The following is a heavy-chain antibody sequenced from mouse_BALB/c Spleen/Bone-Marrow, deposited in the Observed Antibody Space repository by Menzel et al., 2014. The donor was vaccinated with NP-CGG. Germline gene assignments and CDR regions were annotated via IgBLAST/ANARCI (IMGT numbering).Heavy chain of an antibody. V-gene: IGHV5-6-3*01. CDR1: GFTFSNYG. CDR3: ARGVDNHSWFAF. J-gene: IGHJ3*01. Sequence: EVHLVESGGGLVQPGGSLKLSCAASGFTFSNYGMSWVRQTPDKRLELVANINYNGDGIYYPDSVKGRFTISRDNAKNTPCLQMSSLRAEDTAMYYCARGVDNHSWFAFWGQGTLVTVSA. CDR2: INYNGDGI.